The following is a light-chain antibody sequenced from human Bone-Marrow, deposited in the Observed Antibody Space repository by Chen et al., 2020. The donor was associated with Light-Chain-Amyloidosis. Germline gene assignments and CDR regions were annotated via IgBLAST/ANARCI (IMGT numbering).Light chain of an antibody. CDR1: SSNIGSNY. CDR3: SAWDDSLSAVV. J-gene: IGLJ2*01. V-gene: IGLV1-47*01. CDR2: RNN. Sequence: QSVLTQPPSASGTPGQRVTISCSGTSSNIGSNYIYWYQQFTGTAPKLLIYRNNQRPSGVTDRFSGSKSGTSASLAISGLRPEDEADYYCSAWDDSLSAVVFGGGTKLTVL.